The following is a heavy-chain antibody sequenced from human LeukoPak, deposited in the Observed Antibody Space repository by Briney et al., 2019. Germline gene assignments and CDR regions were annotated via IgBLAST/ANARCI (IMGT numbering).Heavy chain of an antibody. CDR2: ILHDGSYK. Sequence: PGRSLRLSCAASGFTFTSYGMHWGRQAPGKGLEWLALILHDGSYKYYADSVKGRFTISRDNSKNTLYLEMNSLRAEDTAVYYCAKGIAVAGTTGYYYGLDVWGQGTTVTVSS. V-gene: IGHV3-30*18. CDR3: AKGIAVAGTTGYYYGLDV. D-gene: IGHD6-19*01. CDR1: GFTFTSYG. J-gene: IGHJ6*02.